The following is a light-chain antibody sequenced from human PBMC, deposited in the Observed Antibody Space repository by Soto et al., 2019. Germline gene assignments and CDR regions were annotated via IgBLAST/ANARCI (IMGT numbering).Light chain of an antibody. V-gene: IGLV3-25*02. J-gene: IGLJ1*01. Sequence: SYELTQPPSMSVSPGQTAVITCSGDALPRQYVYWFKQKPGQAPVLVIYQDTRRPPTIPARFSGSASGTTVSLTIGGVQADDEADYYCQSADTSGNIEVFGPGTKVTVL. CDR2: QDT. CDR3: QSADTSGNIEV. CDR1: ALPRQY.